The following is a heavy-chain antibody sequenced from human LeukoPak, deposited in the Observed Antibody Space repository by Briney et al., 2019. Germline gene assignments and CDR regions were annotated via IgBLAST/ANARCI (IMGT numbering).Heavy chain of an antibody. V-gene: IGHV3-30*02. D-gene: IGHD3-3*01. Sequence: QPGGSLRLSCAASGFTFSSYGMHWVRQAPGKGLEWVAFIRYDGSNKYYADSVKGRFTISRDNSKNTLYLQMNSLRAEDTAAYYCAINPLRFDQNNWFDPWGQGTLVTVSS. CDR3: AINPLRFDQNNWFDP. CDR1: GFTFSSYG. J-gene: IGHJ5*02. CDR2: IRYDGSNK.